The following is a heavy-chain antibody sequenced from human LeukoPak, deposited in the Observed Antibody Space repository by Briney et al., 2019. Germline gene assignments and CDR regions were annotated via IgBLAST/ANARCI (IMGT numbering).Heavy chain of an antibody. Sequence: PGGSLRLSCAASGFTFSSYEMNWVRQAPGKGLEWVSYISSSGSTIYYADSVKGRFTISRDNAKNSLYLQMNSLRAEDTALYYCAKDKGGGWPYYYYMDVWGKGTTVTISS. V-gene: IGHV3-48*03. CDR3: AKDKGGGWPYYYYMDV. J-gene: IGHJ6*03. CDR1: GFTFSSYE. CDR2: ISSSGSTI. D-gene: IGHD6-19*01.